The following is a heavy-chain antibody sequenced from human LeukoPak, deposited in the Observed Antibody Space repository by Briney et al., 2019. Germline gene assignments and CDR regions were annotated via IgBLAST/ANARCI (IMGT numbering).Heavy chain of an antibody. D-gene: IGHD6-25*01. CDR2: ISGDGGNT. J-gene: IGHJ4*02. CDR3: APDLRGSASSLDD. V-gene: IGHV3-23*01. Sequence: GGSLRLSCAASGFTFSNYGMCWVRQAPGKGLEWVSLISGDGGNTYYPDSLKGRFTISRDNSKNTVYLQMNSLRAEDTALYYCAPDLRGSASSLDDWGQGTLVTVSS. CDR1: GFTFSNYG.